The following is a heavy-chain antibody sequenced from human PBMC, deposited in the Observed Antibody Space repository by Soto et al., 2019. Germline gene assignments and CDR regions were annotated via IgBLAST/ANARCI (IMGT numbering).Heavy chain of an antibody. CDR3: ATVQGYSSGWGEYYYYGMDV. CDR2: IYHSGST. D-gene: IGHD6-19*01. Sequence: SETLSLTCAVSGGSISSSNWWSWVRQPPGKGLEWIGEIYHSGSTNYNPSLKSRVTISVDKSKNQFSLKLSSETAADTAVYYCATVQGYSSGWGEYYYYGMDVWGQGTTVTVSS. CDR1: GGSISSSNW. V-gene: IGHV4-4*02. J-gene: IGHJ6*02.